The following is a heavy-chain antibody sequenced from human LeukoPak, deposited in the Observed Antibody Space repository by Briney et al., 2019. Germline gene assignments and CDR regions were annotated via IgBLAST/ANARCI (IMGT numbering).Heavy chain of an antibody. Sequence: SETLSLTCTVSGGPISSYYWSWIRQPPGKGLEWIGYIYYSGSTNYNPSLKSRVTISVDTSKNQFSLKLSSVTAADTAVYYCARGSGSRYGYYYYGMDVWGQGTTVTVPS. CDR1: GGPISSYY. V-gene: IGHV4-59*01. CDR2: IYYSGST. J-gene: IGHJ6*02. D-gene: IGHD3-3*01. CDR3: ARGSGSRYGYYYYGMDV.